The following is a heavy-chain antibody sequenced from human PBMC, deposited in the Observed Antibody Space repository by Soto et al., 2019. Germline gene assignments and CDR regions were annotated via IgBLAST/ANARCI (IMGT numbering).Heavy chain of an antibody. CDR3: ARGPNGWFGYDY. Sequence: AGGSLRLSCAASGFTFSTSLMHWVRQAAGKGLVWVSRINSDARTTNYADTVKGRFTISRDNAKNTLYLQMDSLTAEDTAVYYCARGPNGWFGYDYWGQGTLVTVSS. V-gene: IGHV3-74*01. J-gene: IGHJ4*02. CDR1: GFTFSTSL. CDR2: INSDARTT. D-gene: IGHD3-10*01.